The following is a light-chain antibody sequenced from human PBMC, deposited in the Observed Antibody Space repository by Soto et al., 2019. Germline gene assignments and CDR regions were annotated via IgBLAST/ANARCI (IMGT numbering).Light chain of an antibody. J-gene: IGKJ4*01. CDR3: QQYTSSPLT. V-gene: IGKV3-20*01. CDR1: QSVSSSY. CDR2: GAS. Sequence: EIVLTQSPGTLSLSPGERATLSCRASQSVSSSYLAWYQQKPGQAPRLLIYGASSRATGIPDRFSGSGSGXDXXXTISRLEPEDFAVFYCQQYTSSPLTFGGGTKVEIK.